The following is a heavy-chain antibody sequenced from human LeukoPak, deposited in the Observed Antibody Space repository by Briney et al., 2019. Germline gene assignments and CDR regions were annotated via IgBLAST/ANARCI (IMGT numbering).Heavy chain of an antibody. Sequence: GGSLRLSCVASGFTFSSYAMSWVRQAPGKGLEWVSDISGSGGSTYYADSVKGRFTISRDNSKHTLYLQMNSLRAEDTAVYYCAKGGVIPVYFDYWGQGTLVTVSS. CDR2: ISGSGGST. J-gene: IGHJ4*02. V-gene: IGHV3-23*01. CDR1: GFTFSSYA. CDR3: AKGGVIPVYFDY. D-gene: IGHD3-10*01.